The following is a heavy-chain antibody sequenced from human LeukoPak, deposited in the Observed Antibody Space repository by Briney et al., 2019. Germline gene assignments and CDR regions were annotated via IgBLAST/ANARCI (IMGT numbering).Heavy chain of an antibody. J-gene: IGHJ4*02. V-gene: IGHV1-3*03. CDR3: AREGAYIGGSYPFDY. Sequence: ASVKVSCKASGGTFSSYAISWVRQAPGQRLEWMGWINAGNGNTKLSHKFQGRVTITRDTSASTAYMELNSLRSEDMAVYYCAREGAYIGGSYPFDYWGQGTLVTVSS. CDR2: INAGNGNT. D-gene: IGHD1-26*01. CDR1: GGTFSSYA.